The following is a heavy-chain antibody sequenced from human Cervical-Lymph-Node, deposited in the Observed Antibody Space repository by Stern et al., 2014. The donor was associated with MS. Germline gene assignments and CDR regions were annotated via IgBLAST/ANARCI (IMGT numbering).Heavy chain of an antibody. D-gene: IGHD6-19*01. CDR1: GASITDYY. Sequence: QLQLQESGPGLVKPSETLSLTCTVSGASITDYYLNWVRQPPGKGLEWIGYVHSSETSRYNPSLHSRVTTSIDTSKNQFSLKVTSVTAADTAVYFCARWSGWTDGFDAWGQGTLVTVSS. J-gene: IGHJ5*02. V-gene: IGHV4-59*01. CDR3: ARWSGWTDGFDA. CDR2: VHSSETS.